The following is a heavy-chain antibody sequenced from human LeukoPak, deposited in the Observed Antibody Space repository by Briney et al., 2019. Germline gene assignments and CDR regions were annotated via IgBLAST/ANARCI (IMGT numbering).Heavy chain of an antibody. CDR1: GGSISSYY. J-gene: IGHJ5*02. Sequence: PSETLSLTCTVSGGSISSYYWSWIRQPPGKGLEWIGYIYYSGSTNYNPSLKSRVTISVDTSKNQFFLKLSSVTAADTAVYYCARVPRYCSSTSCPNWFDPWGQGTLVTVSS. D-gene: IGHD2-2*01. CDR3: ARVPRYCSSTSCPNWFDP. CDR2: IYYSGST. V-gene: IGHV4-59*01.